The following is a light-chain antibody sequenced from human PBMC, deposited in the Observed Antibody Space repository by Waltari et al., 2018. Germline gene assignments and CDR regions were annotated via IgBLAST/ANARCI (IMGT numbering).Light chain of an antibody. CDR2: EVS. Sequence: QSALTQPASVSGSPGQSITISCTGTSSDVGGYNYVSWYQQHPGKAPKLMIYEVSNRPSGFSNRFSGSKSGNTASLTISGLQAEDEADYSCSSYTSSSTFSVVFGGGTKLTVL. CDR1: SSDVGGYNY. V-gene: IGLV2-14*01. J-gene: IGLJ2*01. CDR3: SSYTSSSTFSVV.